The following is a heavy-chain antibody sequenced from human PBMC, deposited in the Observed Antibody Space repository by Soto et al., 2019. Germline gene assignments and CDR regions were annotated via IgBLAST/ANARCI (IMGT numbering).Heavy chain of an antibody. CDR1: GFTFTSSA. D-gene: IGHD6-19*01. Sequence: SVKVSCKASGFTFTSSAVQWVRQARGQRLEWIGWIVVGSGNTNYAQKFQERVTITRGMSTSTAYMELSSLRSEDTAVYYCAADFDSSGWYRVAYYYGMDVWGQGTTVTVSS. V-gene: IGHV1-58*01. J-gene: IGHJ6*02. CDR3: AADFDSSGWYRVAYYYGMDV. CDR2: IVVGSGNT.